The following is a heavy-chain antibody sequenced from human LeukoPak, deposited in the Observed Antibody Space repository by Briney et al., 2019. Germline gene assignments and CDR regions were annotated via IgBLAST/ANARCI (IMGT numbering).Heavy chain of an antibody. D-gene: IGHD3-22*01. J-gene: IGHJ3*02. CDR1: GFTFSTYS. CDR3: AKDGSSEYYYDSSGYTAFDI. Sequence: GGSLRLSCAASGFTFSTYSMSWVRQAPGKGLDWVASINQDGSAEYYVDSVRGRFTISRDNAKNTLYLQMNSLRAEDTAVYYCAKDGSSEYYYDSSGYTAFDIWGQGTMVTVSS. CDR2: INQDGSAE. V-gene: IGHV3-7*03.